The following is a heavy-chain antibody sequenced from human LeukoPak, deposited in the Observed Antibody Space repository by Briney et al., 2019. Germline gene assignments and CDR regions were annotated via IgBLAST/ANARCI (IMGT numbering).Heavy chain of an antibody. CDR1: AFTSSNYK. CDR2: ISSSGSSI. D-gene: IGHD2-2*01. J-gene: IGHJ4*02. V-gene: IGHV3-48*03. Sequence: GGSLRLSCAASAFTSSNYKMNWVGQAPGKGLEWVSYISSSGSSINYADSVKGRFTTSRDNAENSLSLQMNSLRAEDTAVYYCSRVSCSSTTCYLAYWGQGTLVTVSS. CDR3: SRVSCSSTTCYLAY.